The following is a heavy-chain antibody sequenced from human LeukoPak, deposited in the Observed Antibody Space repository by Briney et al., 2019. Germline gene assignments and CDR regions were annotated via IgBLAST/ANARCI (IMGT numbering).Heavy chain of an antibody. CDR2: IDNSGST. CDR3: ASGAGWLIDY. Sequence: SETLSLTCSVSGGHIDSVYWNWIRQPPGKGLEWIGYIDNSGSTKYNPSLQSRITMSRDTSKKQFSLKLTSVTAADTAMYYCASGAGWLIDYWGQGALVSVSS. J-gene: IGHJ4*02. CDR1: GGHIDSVY. V-gene: IGHV4-4*08. D-gene: IGHD6-19*01.